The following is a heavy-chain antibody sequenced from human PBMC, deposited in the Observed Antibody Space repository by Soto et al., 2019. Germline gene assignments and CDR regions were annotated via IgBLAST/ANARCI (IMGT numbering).Heavy chain of an antibody. CDR2: ISGSGGCT. Sequence: EVQLLESGGGLVQPGGSLRLSCAASGFTFSSYAMSWVRQAPGKGLEWVSAISGSGGCTYYADYVKGRFNISRANSKNTVYLQMNGLRAEDTAVYYCSKWVAAAGDDAFDIWGQGTMVTVSS. D-gene: IGHD6-13*01. V-gene: IGHV3-23*01. CDR1: GFTFSSYA. J-gene: IGHJ3*02. CDR3: SKWVAAAGDDAFDI.